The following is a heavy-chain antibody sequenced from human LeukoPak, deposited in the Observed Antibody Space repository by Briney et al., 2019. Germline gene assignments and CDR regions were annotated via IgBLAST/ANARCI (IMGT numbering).Heavy chain of an antibody. V-gene: IGHV3-33*01. J-gene: IGHJ4*02. CDR3: ARDLYCSSTSCRARGFDY. CDR1: GFTFSSYG. CDR2: IWYNGSNK. Sequence: GRSLRLSCAASGFTFSSYGMHWVRQAPGKGLEWVAVIWYNGSNKYYADSVKGRFTISRDNSKNTLYLQMDSLRAEDTAEYYCARDLYCSSTSCRARGFDYWGQGTLVTVSS. D-gene: IGHD2-2*01.